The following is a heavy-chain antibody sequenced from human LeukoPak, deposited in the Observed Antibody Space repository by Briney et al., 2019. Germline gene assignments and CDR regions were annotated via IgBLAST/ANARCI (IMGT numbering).Heavy chain of an antibody. CDR3: AREKWLVPRWFDP. D-gene: IGHD6-19*01. Sequence: SETLSLTCTVSGGSISSSSYYWGWIRQPPGKGLEWIGSMYYIGSTYYNPSLKSRVTISVDTSKNQFSLQLNSVTPEDTAVYYCAREKWLVPRWFDPWGQGTLVTVSS. V-gene: IGHV4-39*02. CDR1: GGSISSSSYY. CDR2: MYYIGST. J-gene: IGHJ5*02.